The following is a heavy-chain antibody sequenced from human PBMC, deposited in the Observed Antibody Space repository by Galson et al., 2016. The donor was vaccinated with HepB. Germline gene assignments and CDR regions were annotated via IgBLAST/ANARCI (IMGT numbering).Heavy chain of an antibody. CDR1: GFTFSSYT. D-gene: IGHD3-16*01. J-gene: IGHJ4*02. CDR2: VRDSGSAS. CDR3: EKVYRGIDMIFDY. Sequence: SLRLSCAASGFTFSSYTTSWVRRAPGKGLEWVSAVRDSGSASYNRNSVQGRFTISRDNSKNMLYLQLNSLRAEDTAVGYCEKVYRGIDMIFDYWGQGTLVTVSS. V-gene: IGHV3-23*01.